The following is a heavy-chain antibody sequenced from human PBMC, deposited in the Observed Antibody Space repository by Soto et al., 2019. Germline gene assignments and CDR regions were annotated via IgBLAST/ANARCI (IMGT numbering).Heavy chain of an antibody. D-gene: IGHD3-10*01. Sequence: GESLKISCKGSGYSFTSYWIGWVRQMPGKGLEWMGIIYPGDSDTRYSPSFQGQVTISADKSISTAYLQWSSLKASDTAMYYCARLGGDGLLWFGELLPKYYYYGMDVWGQGTTVTVSS. CDR2: IYPGDSDT. J-gene: IGHJ6*02. CDR3: ARLGGDGLLWFGELLPKYYYYGMDV. V-gene: IGHV5-51*01. CDR1: GYSFTSYW.